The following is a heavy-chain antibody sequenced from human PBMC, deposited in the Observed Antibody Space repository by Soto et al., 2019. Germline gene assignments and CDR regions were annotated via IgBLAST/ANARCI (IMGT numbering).Heavy chain of an antibody. CDR2: SSAYNGNT. J-gene: IGHJ5*01. V-gene: IGHV1-18*01. CDR1: GYTFTSYG. D-gene: IGHD1-26*01. Sequence: QVQLVQSGAEVKKPGASVKVSCKASGYTFTSYGISWVRQAPGHGLEWMGWSSAYNGNTKYAQKRPGRVTMTTDTSTSTAYMGQWDLIYDPTALKSCARGVGASYSLYSGGQGTRVNVPS. CDR3: ARGVGASYSLYS.